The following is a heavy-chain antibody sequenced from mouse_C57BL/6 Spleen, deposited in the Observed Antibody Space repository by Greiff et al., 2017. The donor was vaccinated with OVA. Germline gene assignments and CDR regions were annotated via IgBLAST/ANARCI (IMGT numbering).Heavy chain of an antibody. J-gene: IGHJ4*01. Sequence: VQVVESGPELVKPGASVKISCKASGYAFSSSWMNWVKQRPGKGLEWIGRIYPGDGDTNYNGKFKGKATLTADKSSSTAYMQLSSLTSEDSAVYFCARGYDYHYYAMDYWCKRTSVTVSS. D-gene: IGHD2-4*01. CDR2: IYPGDGDT. CDR3: ARGYDYHYYAMDY. CDR1: GYAFSSSW. V-gene: IGHV1-82*01.